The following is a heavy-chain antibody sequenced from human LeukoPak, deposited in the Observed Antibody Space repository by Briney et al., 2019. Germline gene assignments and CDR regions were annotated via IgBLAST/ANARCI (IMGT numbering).Heavy chain of an antibody. V-gene: IGHV3-33*01. D-gene: IGHD3-10*01. J-gene: IGHJ6*04. Sequence: GRSLRLSCAASGFTISRFGMHWVRQAPGKGLEWVAVIWYDGSNKYYEDFVKGRFTISRDNSQNTLYLQMNSLRVEDTAVYYCARANYGSGSNYYYGLDVWGEGTTVTVSS. CDR3: ARANYGSGSNYYYGLDV. CDR1: GFTISRFG. CDR2: IWYDGSNK.